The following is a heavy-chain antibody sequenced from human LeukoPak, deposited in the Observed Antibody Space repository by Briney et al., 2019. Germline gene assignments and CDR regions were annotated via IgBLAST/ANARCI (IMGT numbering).Heavy chain of an antibody. V-gene: IGHV3-49*03. CDR2: IRSKAYGGTT. J-gene: IGHJ6*02. Sequence: GGSLRLSCTASGFTFGDYAMSWFRQAPGKGLEWVGFIRSKAYGGTTEYAASVKGRFTISRDDSKSIAYLQMNSLKTEDTAVYYCTNHSRRYSSSWYITLKYYYYYYGMDVWGQGTTVTVSS. D-gene: IGHD6-13*01. CDR1: GFTFGDYA. CDR3: TNHSRRYSSSWYITLKYYYYYYGMDV.